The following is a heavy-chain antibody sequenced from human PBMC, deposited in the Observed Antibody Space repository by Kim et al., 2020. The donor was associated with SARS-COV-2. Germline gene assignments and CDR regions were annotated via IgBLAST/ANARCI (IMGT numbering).Heavy chain of an antibody. Sequence: ASVKVFCKASGYTFTSYAMHWVRQAPGQRLEWMGWINAGNGNTKYSQKFQGRVTITRDTSASTAYMELSSLRSEDTAVYYCATPGHGSGSYLDYWGQGTLVTVSS. V-gene: IGHV1-3*01. D-gene: IGHD3-10*01. J-gene: IGHJ4*02. CDR3: ATPGHGSGSYLDY. CDR2: INAGNGNT. CDR1: GYTFTSYA.